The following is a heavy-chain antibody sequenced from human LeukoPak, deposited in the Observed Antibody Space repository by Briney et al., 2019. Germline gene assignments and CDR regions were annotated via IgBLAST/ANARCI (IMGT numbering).Heavy chain of an antibody. V-gene: IGHV4-31*03. CDR1: GGSISSGGYY. D-gene: IGHD6-6*01. J-gene: IGHJ3*02. Sequence: SETLSLTCTVSGGSISSGGYYWSWIRQHPGKGLEWIGYIYYSGSTYYNPSLKSRVTISVDTSKIQFSLKLSSVTAADTAVYYCTRDQGYSSSSGGAFDIWGQGRMVTVSS. CDR3: TRDQGYSSSSGGAFDI. CDR2: IYYSGST.